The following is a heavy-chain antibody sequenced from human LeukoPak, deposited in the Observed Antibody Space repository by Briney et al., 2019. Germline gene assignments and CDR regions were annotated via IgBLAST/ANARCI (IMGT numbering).Heavy chain of an antibody. CDR2: ISGSGGTT. CDR1: GFTFNSYA. D-gene: IGHD7-27*01. V-gene: IGHV3-23*01. J-gene: IGHJ4*02. Sequence: GGSLRLSCAASGFTFNSYAMNWVRQAPGKGLEWVSGISGSGGTTYYADSVRGRFTISRDNSKNALYLQMNSLRVEDTAVYYCAIDPNWGTHSWGQGVLVTVSS. CDR3: AIDPNWGTHS.